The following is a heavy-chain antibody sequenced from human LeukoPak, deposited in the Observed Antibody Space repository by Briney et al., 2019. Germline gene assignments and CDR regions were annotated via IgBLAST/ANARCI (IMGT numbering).Heavy chain of an antibody. J-gene: IGHJ6*03. CDR3: ARGGGGYSGYGGYYYYYMDV. CDR1: GYTFISYD. D-gene: IGHD5-12*01. V-gene: IGHV1-8*01. Sequence: ASVKVSCKASGYTFISYDINWVRQATGQGLEWMGWMNPNSGDTGYAQKFQGRITMTRNTPISTAYMELSSLRSEDMAVYYCARGGGGYSGYGGYYYYYMDVWGKGTTVTVSS. CDR2: MNPNSGDT.